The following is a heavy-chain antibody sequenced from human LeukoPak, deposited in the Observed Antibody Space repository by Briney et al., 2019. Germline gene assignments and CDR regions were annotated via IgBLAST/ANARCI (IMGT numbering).Heavy chain of an antibody. CDR3: AKGGQQFIYYYLHMAV. D-gene: IGHD4-11*01. J-gene: IGHJ6*03. Sequence: GGSLRLSCVGSGFRFSSYAMSWVRQAPGEGLEWVSAMSGSGNHTYYADSVKGRFTISRDNSKNTVYLQMNTLRVDDTAVYYCAKGGQQFIYYYLHMAVWGRGTTVTVSS. CDR2: MSGSGNHT. V-gene: IGHV3-23*01. CDR1: GFRFSSYA.